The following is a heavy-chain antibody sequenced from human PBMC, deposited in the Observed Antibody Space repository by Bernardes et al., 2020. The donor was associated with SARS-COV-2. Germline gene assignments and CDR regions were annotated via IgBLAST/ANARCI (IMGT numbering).Heavy chain of an antibody. Sequence: SLRLSCAASGFTFSSYSMNWVRQAPGKGLEWVSSISSRSSYTNYADSVKGRFTISRDNAKNSLYLQMNSLRAEDTAVYYCARDWRIRYDFWSGYSVELFDPWGQGTLVTVSS. J-gene: IGHJ5*02. CDR1: GFTFSSYS. CDR3: ARDWRIRYDFWSGYSVELFDP. CDR2: ISSRSSYT. D-gene: IGHD3-3*01. V-gene: IGHV3-21*01.